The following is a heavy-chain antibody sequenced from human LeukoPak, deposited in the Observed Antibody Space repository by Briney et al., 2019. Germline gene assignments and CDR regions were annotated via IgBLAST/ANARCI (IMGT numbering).Heavy chain of an antibody. V-gene: IGHV3-23*01. J-gene: IGHJ4*02. D-gene: IGHD2-21*01. CDR2: ISGSGSST. Sequence: PGGSLRLSCVVSGFSFSSYGMNWVRQAPGKGLEWLSIISGSGSSTFYADSVKGRFTISRDNSKNTLYLQLNSLRAEDTAVYYCAKGLRATTPIPHDYWGQGTLVTVSS. CDR3: AKGLRATTPIPHDY. CDR1: GFSFSSYG.